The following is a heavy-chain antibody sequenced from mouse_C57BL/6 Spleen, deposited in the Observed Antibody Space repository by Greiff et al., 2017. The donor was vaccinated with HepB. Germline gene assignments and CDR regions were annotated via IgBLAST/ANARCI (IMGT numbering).Heavy chain of an antibody. CDR3: ARKELGSAMDY. V-gene: IGHV1-85*01. CDR1: GYTFTSYD. D-gene: IGHD4-1*01. J-gene: IGHJ4*01. CDR2: IYPRDGST. Sequence: VQLVESGPELVKPGASVKLSCKASGYTFTSYDINWVKQRPGQGLEWIGWIYPRDGSTKYNEKFKGKATLTVDTSSSTAYMELHSLTSEDSAVYFCARKELGSAMDYWGQGTSVTVSS.